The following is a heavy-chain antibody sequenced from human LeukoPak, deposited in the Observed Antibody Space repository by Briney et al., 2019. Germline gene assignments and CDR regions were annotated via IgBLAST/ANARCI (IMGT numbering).Heavy chain of an antibody. CDR3: AKDFSDYDFWSGYWGFDY. V-gene: IGHV3-30*02. Sequence: GGSLRLSCAASGFTFSSNGMHWFRQAPGKGLEWVAFIRYDGSNKYYADSVKGRFTISRDNSKNTLYLQMNSLRAEDTAVYYCAKDFSDYDFWSGYWGFDYWGQGTLDTVSS. D-gene: IGHD3-3*01. CDR1: GFTFSSNG. J-gene: IGHJ4*02. CDR2: IRYDGSNK.